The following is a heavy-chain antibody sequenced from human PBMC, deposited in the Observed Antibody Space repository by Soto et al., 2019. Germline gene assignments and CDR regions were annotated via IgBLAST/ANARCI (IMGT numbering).Heavy chain of an antibody. V-gene: IGHV4-34*01. J-gene: IGHJ4*02. CDR2: INHSGST. CDR3: ARTPSYGTPYCDY. D-gene: IGHD4-17*01. Sequence: KPSETLSLTCAVYGGSFSGYYWNWIRQPPGKGLEWIGEINHSGSTNYNPSLKSRVTISVDTSKNQFSLKLSSVAAADTAVYYCARTPSYGTPYCDYWGQGTLVTVSS. CDR1: GGSFSGYY.